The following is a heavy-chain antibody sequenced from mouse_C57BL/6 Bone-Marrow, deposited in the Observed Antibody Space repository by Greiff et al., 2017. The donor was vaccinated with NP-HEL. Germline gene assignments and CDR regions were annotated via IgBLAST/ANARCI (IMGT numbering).Heavy chain of an antibody. V-gene: IGHV1-54*01. CDR2: INPGSGGT. Sequence: QVQLQQSGAELVRPGTSVKVSCKASGYAFTNYLLEWVKQRPGQGLEWIGVINPGSGGTNYNEKFKGKATLTADKSSSTAYMQLSSLTSEDSAVYFCARLSYPWYFDVWGTGTTVTVSS. CDR1: GYAFTNYL. CDR3: ARLSYPWYFDV. D-gene: IGHD2-12*01. J-gene: IGHJ1*03.